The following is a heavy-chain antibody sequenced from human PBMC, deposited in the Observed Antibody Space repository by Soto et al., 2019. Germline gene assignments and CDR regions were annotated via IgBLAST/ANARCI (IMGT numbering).Heavy chain of an antibody. V-gene: IGHV3-23*01. CDR2: LSDSGGSI. CDR3: AKVSSSWYAGFFDL. J-gene: IGHJ4*02. D-gene: IGHD6-13*01. CDR1: GFTFSRHS. Sequence: GGSLRLSCTASGFTFSRHSMTWVRQAPGKGLEWVSGLSDSGGSIYYADSVKGRFTISRDNSMNTLYLQMNTLRAEDTAVYYCAKVSSSWYAGFFDLWGQGTLVTVSS.